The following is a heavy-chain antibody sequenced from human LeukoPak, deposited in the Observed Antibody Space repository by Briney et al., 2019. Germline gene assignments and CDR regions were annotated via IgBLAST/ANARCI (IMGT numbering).Heavy chain of an antibody. Sequence: PGGSLRLSCAASGFTFSDYYMSWIRQAPGKGLEWVSSISSSSSYIYYADSVKGRFTISRDNAKNSLYLQMNSLRAEDTAVYYCASRGQQLAAYYFDYWGQGTLVTVSS. CDR1: GFTFSDYY. J-gene: IGHJ4*02. V-gene: IGHV3-11*06. CDR2: ISSSSSYI. D-gene: IGHD6-13*01. CDR3: ASRGQQLAAYYFDY.